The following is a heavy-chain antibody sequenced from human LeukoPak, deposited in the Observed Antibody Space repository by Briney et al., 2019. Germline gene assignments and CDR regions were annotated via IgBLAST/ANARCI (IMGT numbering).Heavy chain of an antibody. V-gene: IGHV4-59*01. Sequence: SETLSLTCSVSGGSISSYYWSWIRQPPGQGLEWIGYIYYSGSTNYNPSLQSRLTMSVDTSNNQFSLKLTSVTAADTAVYYCARVNYDFWSGTDYWGQGTLVTVSS. CDR3: ARVNYDFWSGTDY. CDR2: IYYSGST. D-gene: IGHD3-3*01. J-gene: IGHJ4*02. CDR1: GGSISSYY.